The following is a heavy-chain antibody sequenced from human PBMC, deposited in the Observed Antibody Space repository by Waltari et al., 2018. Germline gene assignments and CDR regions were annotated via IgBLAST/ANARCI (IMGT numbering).Heavy chain of an antibody. J-gene: IGHJ2*01. Sequence: LESGGGLVQPGKSLRLPCLASGFTFSDHARSWGRQRPGGGLEWVSSLSASCNVSYYTASVKGRFVISRDNSKNTLFLHLNAVTVGDTAIFYCAKNATLGRARYFDLWGRGTLVTVSP. V-gene: IGHV3-23*01. D-gene: IGHD2-2*01. CDR2: LSASCNVS. CDR1: GFTFSDHA. CDR3: AKNATLGRARYFDL.